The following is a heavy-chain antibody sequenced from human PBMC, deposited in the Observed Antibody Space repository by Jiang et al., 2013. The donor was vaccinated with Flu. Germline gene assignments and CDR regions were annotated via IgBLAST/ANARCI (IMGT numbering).Heavy chain of an antibody. CDR1: GYTFTNYY. D-gene: IGHD3-10*01. CDR2: INPRGGST. Sequence: GAEVKKPGASVKVSCKASGYTFTNYYMHWVRQAPGQGLEWMGIINPRGGSTDYAQKFQDRVTMTRDTSTSTVYVELSSLRSEDTALYFCARDGAHLGLYFGEFGAFDIWGQGTMVTVSS. V-gene: IGHV1-46*01. CDR3: ARDGAHLGLYFGEFGAFDI. J-gene: IGHJ3*02.